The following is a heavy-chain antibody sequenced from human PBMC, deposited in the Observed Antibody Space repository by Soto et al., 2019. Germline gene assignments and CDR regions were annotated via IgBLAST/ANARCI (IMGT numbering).Heavy chain of an antibody. CDR2: IYYSGST. J-gene: IGHJ4*02. D-gene: IGHD3-22*01. Sequence: PSETLSLTCTVSGGSISSGDYYWSWIRQPPGKGLEWIGYIYYSGSTYYNPSLKSRVTISVDTSKNQFSLKLSSVTAADTAVYYCARDPYYYDSSGYSDYWGQGTLVTVS. V-gene: IGHV4-30-4*01. CDR3: ARDPYYYDSSGYSDY. CDR1: GGSISSGDYY.